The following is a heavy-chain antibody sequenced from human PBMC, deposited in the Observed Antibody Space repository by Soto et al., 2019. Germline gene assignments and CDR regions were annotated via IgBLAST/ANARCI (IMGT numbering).Heavy chain of an antibody. J-gene: IGHJ3*02. Sequence: PSETLSLTCAVYGGSFSGYYWSWIRQPPGKGLEWIGYIYYSGSTYYNPSLKSRVTISVDTSKNQFSLKLSSVTAADTAVCYCARDYYDSSGSFDIWGQGTMVTVSS. D-gene: IGHD3-22*01. CDR3: ARDYYDSSGSFDI. V-gene: IGHV4-34*09. CDR2: IYYSGST. CDR1: GGSFSGYY.